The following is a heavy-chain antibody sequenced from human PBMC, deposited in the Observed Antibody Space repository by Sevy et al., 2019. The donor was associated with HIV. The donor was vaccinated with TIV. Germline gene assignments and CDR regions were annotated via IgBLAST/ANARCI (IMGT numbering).Heavy chain of an antibody. CDR3: DRAGRITMVRGVIIRERYFDY. CDR1: GFTFSSYD. CDR2: IGTAGDT. D-gene: IGHD3-10*01. Sequence: GGSLRLSCAASGFTFSSYDMHWVRQATGKGLEWVSAIGTAGDTYYPGSVKGRFTISRENAKNSLYLQMNSLRAGDTAVYYCDRAGRITMVRGVIIRERYFDYWGQGTLVTVSS. J-gene: IGHJ4*02. V-gene: IGHV3-13*01.